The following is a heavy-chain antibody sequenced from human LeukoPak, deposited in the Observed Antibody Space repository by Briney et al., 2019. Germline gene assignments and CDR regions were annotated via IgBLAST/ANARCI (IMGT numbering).Heavy chain of an antibody. D-gene: IGHD3-10*01. CDR1: GGSISSYY. J-gene: IGHJ5*02. CDR2: IYYSGST. CDR3: AREGAMVRGVMGFDP. V-gene: IGHV4-59*01. Sequence: SETLSLTCTVSGGSISSYYWSWIRQPPGKGLEWIGYIYYSGSTNYNPSLKSRVTISVDTSKNQFSLKLSSVTAADTAVYYCAREGAMVRGVMGFDPWGQGTLVTASS.